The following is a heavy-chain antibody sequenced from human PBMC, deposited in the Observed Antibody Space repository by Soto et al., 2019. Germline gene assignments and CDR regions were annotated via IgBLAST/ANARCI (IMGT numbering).Heavy chain of an antibody. J-gene: IGHJ6*03. V-gene: IGHV1-2*04. CDR1: GYTFTGYY. CDR2: ISPNSGGT. CDR3: ARDARGAAAGKGAYYYYYMDV. D-gene: IGHD6-13*01. Sequence: ASVKVSCKASGYTFTGYYMHWVRQAPGQGLEWMGWISPNSGGTNYAQKFQGWVTMTRDTSISTAYMELSRLRSDDTAVYYCARDARGAAAGKGAYYYYYMDVWGKGTKVTVSS.